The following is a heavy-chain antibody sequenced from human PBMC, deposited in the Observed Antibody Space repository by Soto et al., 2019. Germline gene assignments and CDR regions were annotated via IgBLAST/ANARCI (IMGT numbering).Heavy chain of an antibody. CDR3: ATLSFPYYYDSSGYPDLGI. V-gene: IGHV3-13*01. CDR2: ISTAGNT. CDR1: GFTFSNYD. D-gene: IGHD3-22*01. J-gene: IGHJ3*02. Sequence: GGSLRLSCAASGFTFSNYDMHWVRQATGKGLEWVSTISTAGNTYSPGSVKGRFTISRENAKNSLDLQMNSLRVDDTAVYYCATLSFPYYYDSSGYPDLGIWGQGTMVTVSS.